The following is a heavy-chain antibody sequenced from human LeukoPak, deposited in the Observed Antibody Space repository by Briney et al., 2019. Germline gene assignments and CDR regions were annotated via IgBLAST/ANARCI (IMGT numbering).Heavy chain of an antibody. V-gene: IGHV3-30-3*01. Sequence: GRSQGLSCAASGFTFSSYAMHWVRQAPGKGLEWVAVLSDDGSNKYYADSVKGRFTISRDNFKNTLYLQMNSLRAEDTAVYYYARDKTAGLDYWGQGTLVTVSS. CDR3: ARDKTAGLDY. D-gene: IGHD2-21*02. CDR2: LSDDGSNK. J-gene: IGHJ4*02. CDR1: GFTFSSYA.